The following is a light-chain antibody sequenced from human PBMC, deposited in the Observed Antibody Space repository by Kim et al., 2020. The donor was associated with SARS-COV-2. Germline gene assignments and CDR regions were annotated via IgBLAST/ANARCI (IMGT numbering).Light chain of an antibody. Sequence: QRGTMSCAGSSSNIGKNNVCWYQQFPGAAPKPLIYWNSQRPSGVPDRFSGSKSGTSASLTISGLRSEDEAEYSCAAWDDSLRGPVFGGGTQLTVL. CDR2: WNS. V-gene: IGLV1-47*01. CDR1: SSNIGKNN. J-gene: IGLJ2*01. CDR3: AAWDDSLRGPV.